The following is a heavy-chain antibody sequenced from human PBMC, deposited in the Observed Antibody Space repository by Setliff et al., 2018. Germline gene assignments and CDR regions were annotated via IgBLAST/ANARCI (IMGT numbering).Heavy chain of an antibody. J-gene: IGHJ4*02. Sequence: SETLSLTCSVSGGSISSGSDYWTWIRQPAGKGLEWIGHIYTSGSTKYNPSLKSRVTISADTSKNQFSLKLRSVTAADTAVYYCARGGTFRYFDFWGQGAPVTVSS. CDR3: ARGGTFRYFDF. V-gene: IGHV4-61*09. CDR2: IYTSGST. D-gene: IGHD5-12*01. CDR1: GGSISSGSDY.